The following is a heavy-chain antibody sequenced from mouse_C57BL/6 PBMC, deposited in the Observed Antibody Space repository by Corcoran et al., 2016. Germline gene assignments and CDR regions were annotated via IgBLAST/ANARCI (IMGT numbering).Heavy chain of an antibody. CDR1: GYTFTTYG. V-gene: IGHV9-3*01. CDR2: INTYSGVP. J-gene: IGHJ1*03. CDR3: ERPRGRDLWYFDG. Sequence: QIQLVQSGPELKKPGETVKISCKASGYTFTTYGMSWVKQAPGKGLKWMGWINTYSGVPTYADDFKGRFAFSLETSASTAYLQINNLKNEDTSKYVGERPRGRDLWYFDGWGTRTTVTVSS. D-gene: IGHD1-1*01.